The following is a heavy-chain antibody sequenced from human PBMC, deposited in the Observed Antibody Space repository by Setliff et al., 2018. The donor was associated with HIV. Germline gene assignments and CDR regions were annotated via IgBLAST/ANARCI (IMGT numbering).Heavy chain of an antibody. CDR1: GSSFISGYH. CDR2: IFHSGGT. V-gene: IGHV4-38-2*01. Sequence: LSLPCAFSGSSFISGYHWAWIRQPPGKGLECIGPIFHSGGTYYNPSLKSRVTISVDTSKHQFSLRLSSVPAADTAVYYCARVSITYWYSIPRDYYYYMDVWGEGTTVTVSS. J-gene: IGHJ6*03. D-gene: IGHD2-8*02. CDR3: ARVSITYWYSIPRDYYYYMDV.